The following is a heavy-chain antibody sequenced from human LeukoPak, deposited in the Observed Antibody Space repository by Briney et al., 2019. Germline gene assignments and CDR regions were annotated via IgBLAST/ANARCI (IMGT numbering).Heavy chain of an antibody. Sequence: GGSLRLSCAASGFTFSDYYMSWIRQAPGKGLEWVSYISSSGSTIYYADSVKGRFTISRDNAKNSLYLQMNSLRAEDTAVYYCARATITTSGDDAFDIWGQGQWSPCLQ. D-gene: IGHD1-1*01. CDR1: GFTFSDYY. V-gene: IGHV3-11*04. CDR2: ISSSGSTI. J-gene: IGHJ3*02. CDR3: ARATITTSGDDAFDI.